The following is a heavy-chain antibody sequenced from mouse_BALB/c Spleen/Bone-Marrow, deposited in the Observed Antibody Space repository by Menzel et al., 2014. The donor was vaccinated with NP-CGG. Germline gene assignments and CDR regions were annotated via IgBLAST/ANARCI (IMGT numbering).Heavy chain of an antibody. CDR1: GYTFSSYW. CDR3: TRQGFAC. CDR2: ILPGSGNT. Sequence: QVQLKESGPELMKPGASVKISCKATGYTFSSYWIEWVKQRPGHGLEWIGEILPGSGNTHYNEKFKGKATFTADTSSSTAYMQLSSLTSEDSAVHYCTRQGFACWGQGTLVTVSA. J-gene: IGHJ3*01. V-gene: IGHV1-9*01.